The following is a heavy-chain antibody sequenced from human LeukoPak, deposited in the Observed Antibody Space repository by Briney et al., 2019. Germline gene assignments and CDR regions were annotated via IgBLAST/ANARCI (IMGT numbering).Heavy chain of an antibody. D-gene: IGHD6-13*01. V-gene: IGHV4-4*07. J-gene: IGHJ4*02. CDR2: IYSSGST. CDR1: GGAISSYY. Sequence: SETLSLTCTVSGGAISSYYWSWIRQPAGKGLEWIGRIYSSGSTNYNTSLKSRVTMSVDTSKNQFSLKLSSVTAADTAVYCARDNEAAARAYDYWGQGTLVTVSS. CDR3: ARDNEAAARAYDY.